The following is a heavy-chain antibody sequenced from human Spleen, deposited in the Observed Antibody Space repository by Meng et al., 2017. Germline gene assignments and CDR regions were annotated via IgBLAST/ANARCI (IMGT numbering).Heavy chain of an antibody. J-gene: IGHJ5*02. CDR2: IYYSGTT. V-gene: IGHV4-30-4*01. Sequence: QVQLQQWGAGLLKPSETLSLTCTVSGGSISGTDYYWSWLRQPPGKGLEWIGSIYYSGTTYYNPSLKSRVTTSVDTSKNQFSLKLSSVTAADTAVYYCARERGSFWPNWLDPWGQGTLVTVSS. CDR1: GGSISGTDYY. CDR3: ARERGSFWPNWLDP. D-gene: IGHD3-16*01.